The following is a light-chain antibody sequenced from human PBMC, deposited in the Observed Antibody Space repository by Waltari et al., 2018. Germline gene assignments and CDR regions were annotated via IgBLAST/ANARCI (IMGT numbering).Light chain of an antibody. J-gene: IGLJ2*01. CDR1: SSNIGAGYD. CDR3: QSYDSSRRV. Sequence: QSVLTQPPSVSGAPGQRVTISCTWSSSNIGAGYDVHWYQQLPGTAPKLLIYTNSNRPSGVPDRFSGSKSGTSASLAITGLQAEDEADYYCQSYDSSRRVFGGGTKLTVL. CDR2: TNS. V-gene: IGLV1-40*01.